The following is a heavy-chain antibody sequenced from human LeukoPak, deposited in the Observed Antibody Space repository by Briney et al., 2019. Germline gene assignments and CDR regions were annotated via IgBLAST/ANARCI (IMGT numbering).Heavy chain of an antibody. CDR1: VLTFGNYG. CDR3: ARAGSGSNYYYGLDV. V-gene: IGHV3-33*08. Sequence: GGSLSLSRVASVLTFGNYGMNWVRQAPGKGGGGVGVIWYDGSNKYYADSVNGRFTISRDNSNNSLYLQMNSLRAEDTAVYYCARAGSGSNYYYGLDVWGRGTTVTVSS. CDR2: IWYDGSNK. D-gene: IGHD3-10*01. J-gene: IGHJ6*02.